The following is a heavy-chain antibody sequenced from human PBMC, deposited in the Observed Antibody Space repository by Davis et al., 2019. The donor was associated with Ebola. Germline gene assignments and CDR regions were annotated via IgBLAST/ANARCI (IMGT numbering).Heavy chain of an antibody. CDR3: ARDMDYGSGSLY. V-gene: IGHV1-18*01. Sequence: ASVKVSCKASGYTFTSYGISWVRQAPGQGLEWMGWISAYNGNTNYAQKLQGRVTMTRDTSTSTVYMELSSLRSEDTAVYYCARDMDYGSGSLYWGQGTLVTVSS. D-gene: IGHD3-10*01. CDR1: GYTFTSYG. CDR2: ISAYNGNT. J-gene: IGHJ4*02.